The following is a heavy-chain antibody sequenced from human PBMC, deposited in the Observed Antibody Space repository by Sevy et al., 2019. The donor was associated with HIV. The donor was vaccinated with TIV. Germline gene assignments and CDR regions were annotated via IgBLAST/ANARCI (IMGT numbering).Heavy chain of an antibody. CDR1: GGSISSYY. CDR3: ARAQPPTYYDFWSGYYHFDP. CDR2: IYYSGST. Sequence: SETLSLTCTVSGGSISSYYWSWIRQPPGKGLEWIGYIYYSGSTNYNPSLKSRVTISVDTSKNQFYLKLSSVTGADTAVYYCARAQPPTYYDFWSGYYHFDPWGQGTLVTVSS. J-gene: IGHJ5*02. V-gene: IGHV4-59*01. D-gene: IGHD3-3*01.